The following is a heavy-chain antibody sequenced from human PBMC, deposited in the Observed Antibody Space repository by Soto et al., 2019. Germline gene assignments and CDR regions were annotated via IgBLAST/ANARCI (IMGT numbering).Heavy chain of an antibody. CDR1: GGSISSYY. CDR3: ARGETYYYDSSGPNWFDL. Sequence: PETLSVTCTVSGGSISSYYWSWIRQPPGRGLEWIGYIYYSGSTNYNPSIKSRVTISVDTSKNQFSLKLSSVTAADTAVYYCARGETYYYDSSGPNWFDLWGQGTPVTVSS. CDR2: IYYSGST. V-gene: IGHV4-59*01. D-gene: IGHD3-22*01. J-gene: IGHJ5*02.